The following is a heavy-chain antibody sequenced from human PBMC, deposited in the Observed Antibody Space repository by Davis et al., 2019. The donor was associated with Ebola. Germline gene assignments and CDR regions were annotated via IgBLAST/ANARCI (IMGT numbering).Heavy chain of an antibody. CDR1: GYTFTGYY. CDR3: ARYCGGVCHGDFDY. D-gene: IGHD2-21*02. Sequence: ASVTVSCKASGYTFTGYYIHWVRQAPGQGLEWMGWINPNSGGTNYAQKFQGRVTMTRDTSISTAYMELSRLTSDDTAVYYCARYCGGVCHGDFDYWGQGTLVTVSS. J-gene: IGHJ4*02. CDR2: INPNSGGT. V-gene: IGHV1-2*02.